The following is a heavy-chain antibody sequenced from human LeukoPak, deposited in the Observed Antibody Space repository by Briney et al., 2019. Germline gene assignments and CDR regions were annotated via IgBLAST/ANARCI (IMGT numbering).Heavy chain of an antibody. CDR1: GFTFSSYS. Sequence: GGSLRLSCAASGFTFSSYSMNWVRQAPGKGLEWVSSISSSSSYIYYADSVKGRFTISRDNAKSSLYLQMNSLRAEDTAVYYCARRRLGIAVAVHYGMDVWGQGTTVTVSS. D-gene: IGHD6-19*01. CDR2: ISSSSSYI. CDR3: ARRRLGIAVAVHYGMDV. J-gene: IGHJ6*02. V-gene: IGHV3-21*01.